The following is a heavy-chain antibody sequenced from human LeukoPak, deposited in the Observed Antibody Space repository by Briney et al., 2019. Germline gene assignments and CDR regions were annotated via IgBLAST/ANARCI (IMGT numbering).Heavy chain of an antibody. Sequence: GSLRLSCSASGFTFSAFAMHWVRQAPGKGLEYVSAISSHGDTTYYADSVKGRFAISRDNSKNTLYLQMSSLRAEDTAVYYCVKGSSYYYDSGGYYVDYWGQGTLVTVSS. CDR1: GFTFSAFA. J-gene: IGHJ4*02. CDR3: VKGSSYYYDSGGYYVDY. V-gene: IGHV3-64D*06. CDR2: ISSHGDTT. D-gene: IGHD3-22*01.